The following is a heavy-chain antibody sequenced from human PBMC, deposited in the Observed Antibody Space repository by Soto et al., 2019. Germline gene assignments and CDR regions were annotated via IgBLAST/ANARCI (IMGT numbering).Heavy chain of an antibody. D-gene: IGHD6-13*01. CDR3: ARTPQLLRYSSSRIYFDY. Sequence: PSETLSLTCTVSGGSISSYYWSWIRQPPGKGLEWIGYIYYSGSTNYNPSLKSRVTISVDTSKNQFSLKLSSVTAADTAVYYCARTPQLLRYSSSRIYFDYWGQGTLVTVSS. CDR2: IYYSGST. J-gene: IGHJ4*02. V-gene: IGHV4-59*01. CDR1: GGSISSYY.